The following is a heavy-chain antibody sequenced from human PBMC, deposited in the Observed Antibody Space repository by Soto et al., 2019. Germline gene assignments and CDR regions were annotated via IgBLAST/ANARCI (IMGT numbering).Heavy chain of an antibody. CDR2: IYYSGST. CDR1: GGSISSGGYY. D-gene: IGHD2-21*02. Sequence: SETLSLTCTVSGGSISSGGYYWSWIRQHPGKGLEWIGYIYYSGSTYYNPSLKSRVTISVDTSKNQFSLKLSSVTAADTAVYYCARVCGGDCHYGMDVWGQGTTVTV. J-gene: IGHJ6*02. CDR3: ARVCGGDCHYGMDV. V-gene: IGHV4-31*03.